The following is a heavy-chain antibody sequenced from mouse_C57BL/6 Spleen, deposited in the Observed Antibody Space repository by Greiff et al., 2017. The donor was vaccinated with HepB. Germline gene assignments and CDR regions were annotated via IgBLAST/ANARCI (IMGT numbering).Heavy chain of an antibody. D-gene: IGHD4-1*01. CDR2: IRLKSDNYAT. Sequence: EVQGVESGGGLVQPGGSMKLSCVASGFTFSNYWMNWVRQSPEKGLEWVAQIRLKSDNYATHYAESVKGRFTISRDDSKSSVYLQMNNLRAEDTGIYYCTRVLTGALHWYFDVWGTGTTVTVSS. V-gene: IGHV6-3*01. CDR3: TRVLTGALHWYFDV. J-gene: IGHJ1*03. CDR1: GFTFSNYW.